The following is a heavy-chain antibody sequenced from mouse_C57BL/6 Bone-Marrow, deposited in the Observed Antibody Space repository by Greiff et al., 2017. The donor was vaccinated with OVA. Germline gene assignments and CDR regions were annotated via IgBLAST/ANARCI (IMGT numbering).Heavy chain of an antibody. D-gene: IGHD2-1*01. CDR2: IWRGGST. CDR1: GFSLTSYG. J-gene: IGHJ3*01. Sequence: VKLVESGPGLVQPSQSLSITCTVSGFSLTSYGVHWVRQSPGKGLEWLGVIWRGGSTDYNAAFMSRLSITKDNSKSQVFFKMNSLQADDTAIYYCAKNWFYGTSFAYWGQGTLVTVSA. V-gene: IGHV2-5*01. CDR3: AKNWFYGTSFAY.